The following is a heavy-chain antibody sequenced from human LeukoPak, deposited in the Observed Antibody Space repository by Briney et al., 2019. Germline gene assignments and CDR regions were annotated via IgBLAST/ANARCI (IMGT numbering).Heavy chain of an antibody. D-gene: IGHD4-17*01. CDR2: INPSGGST. CDR3: ATATVTNWFDP. Sequence: ASVKVSCKASGYTFTSYYMHWVRQAPGQGLEWMGIINPSGGSTSYAQKFQGRVTMTRDTSTSTVYMELSSLRSEDTAVYYCATATVTNWFDPWGQGTLVTVSS. J-gene: IGHJ5*02. CDR1: GYTFTSYY. V-gene: IGHV1-46*01.